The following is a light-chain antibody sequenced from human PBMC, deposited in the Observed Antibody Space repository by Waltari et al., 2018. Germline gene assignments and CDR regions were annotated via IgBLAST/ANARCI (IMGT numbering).Light chain of an antibody. J-gene: IGLJ1*01. V-gene: IGLV3-1*01. Sequence: SYELTQTPSVSVSPGQTATITCSGDDLGEKNACWYQQKPGQSPVLVIYQDNKRPSGIPGRFSGSNSRNTATLTISGTQATDEADYYCQAWHSNTFVFGTGTKVTVL. CDR1: DLGEKN. CDR3: QAWHSNTFV. CDR2: QDN.